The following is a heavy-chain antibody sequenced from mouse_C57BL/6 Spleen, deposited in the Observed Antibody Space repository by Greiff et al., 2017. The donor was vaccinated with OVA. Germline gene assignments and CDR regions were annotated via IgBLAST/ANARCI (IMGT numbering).Heavy chain of an antibody. Sequence: QVQLKESGAELVKPGASVKLSCKASGYTFTSYWMHWVKQRPGQGLEWIGYINPRSGYTKYNQKFKDKATLTADKSSNTAYMQLSSLTYEDSTVYCCTIYDSFDYWGQGTTLTVSS. CDR2: INPRSGYT. CDR1: GYTFTSYW. D-gene: IGHD2-3*01. V-gene: IGHV1-7*01. CDR3: TIYDSFDY. J-gene: IGHJ2*01.